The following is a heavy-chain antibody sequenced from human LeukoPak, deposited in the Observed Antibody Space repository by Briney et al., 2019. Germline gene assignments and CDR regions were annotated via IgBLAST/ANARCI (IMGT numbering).Heavy chain of an antibody. CDR2: ISSSSSYI. D-gene: IGHD1-14*01. CDR3: ARGSPWPSPEVQDY. CDR1: GFTFSSYS. V-gene: IGHV3-21*01. J-gene: IGHJ4*02. Sequence: GGSLRLSCAASGFTFSSYSMNWVRQAPGKGLEWVSSISSSSSYIYYADSVKGRFTISRDNAKNSRYLQMNSLRAEDTAVYYCARGSPWPSPEVQDYWGQGTLVTVSS.